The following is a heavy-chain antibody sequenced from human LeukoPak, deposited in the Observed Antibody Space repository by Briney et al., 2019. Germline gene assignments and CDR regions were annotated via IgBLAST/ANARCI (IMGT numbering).Heavy chain of an antibody. CDR1: GGSFSGYY. CDR3: ARCDRSSSSWTY. D-gene: IGHD6-13*01. Sequence: PLETLSLTCAVYGGSFSGYYWSWIRQPPGKGLEWIGEINHSGSTNYNPSLKSRVTISVDTSKNQFSLKLSSVTAADTAVYYCARCDRSSSSWTYWGQGTLVTVSS. J-gene: IGHJ4*02. CDR2: INHSGST. V-gene: IGHV4-34*01.